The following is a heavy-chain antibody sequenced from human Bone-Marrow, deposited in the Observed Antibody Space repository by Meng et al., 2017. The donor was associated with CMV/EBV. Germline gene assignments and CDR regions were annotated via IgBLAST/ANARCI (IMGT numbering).Heavy chain of an antibody. CDR2: ISSGSSYI. Sequence: GESLKISCAASGFTFSSYSMNWVRQAPGKGLEWVSSISSGSSYIYYADSVKGRFTISRDNAKNSLYLQMNSLRAEDTAVYYCARFLVPAAISYYYGMDVWGQGTTVTVSS. CDR3: ARFLVPAAISYYYGMDV. J-gene: IGHJ6*02. D-gene: IGHD2-2*01. V-gene: IGHV3-21*01. CDR1: GFTFSSYS.